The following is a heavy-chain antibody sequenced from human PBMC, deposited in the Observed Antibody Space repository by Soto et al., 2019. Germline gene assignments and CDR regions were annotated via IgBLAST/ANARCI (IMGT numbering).Heavy chain of an antibody. CDR3: ARDRLQYGFDT. D-gene: IGHD4-4*01. CDR2: ISSSSSYI. J-gene: IGHJ5*02. CDR1: GFTFSSYS. Sequence: GGSLRLSCAASGFTFSSYSMNWVRQAPGKGLEWVSSISSSSSYIYYADSVKGRFTISRDNAKNSLYLQMNSLRAEDTAVYYCARDRLQYGFDTWGQGTLVTVSS. V-gene: IGHV3-21*01.